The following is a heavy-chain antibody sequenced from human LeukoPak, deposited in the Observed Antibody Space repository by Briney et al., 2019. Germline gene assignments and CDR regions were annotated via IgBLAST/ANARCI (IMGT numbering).Heavy chain of an antibody. CDR3: VRGLQHHYESSGYYLYNFDC. Sequence: SETLSLTCAVQGGSLSDYYWSWIRQPPGKGLEWIGEINHGRSTNYNPSLKSRVSTSVDTSKNQFSLKLSSVTSADTAVYYCVRGLQHHYESSGYYLYNFDCWGQGSLATVSS. V-gene: IGHV4-34*01. CDR1: GGSLSDYY. CDR2: INHGRST. J-gene: IGHJ4*02. D-gene: IGHD3-22*01.